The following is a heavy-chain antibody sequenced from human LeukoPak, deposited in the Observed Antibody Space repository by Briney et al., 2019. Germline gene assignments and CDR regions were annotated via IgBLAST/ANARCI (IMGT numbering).Heavy chain of an antibody. CDR1: GGSFSGYY. D-gene: IGHD3-10*01. Sequence: SETLSLTCAVYGGSFSGYYWSWIRQPPGKGLEWVGEINHSGSTNYNPSLKSRVTISVDTSKNQFSLKLSSVTAADTAVYYCARGLRYYGSGSYGPSLDYWGQGTLVTVSS. CDR2: INHSGST. CDR3: ARGLRYYGSGSYGPSLDY. J-gene: IGHJ4*02. V-gene: IGHV4-34*01.